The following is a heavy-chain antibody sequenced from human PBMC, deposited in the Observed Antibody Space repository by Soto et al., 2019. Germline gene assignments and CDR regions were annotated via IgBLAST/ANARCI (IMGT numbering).Heavy chain of an antibody. J-gene: IGHJ5*02. Sequence: ETLSLTCSVSGGSISKFYWSWIRKTAGKGLEWMGRVYATGTTDYNPSLRSRVAMSVDISRKTFSLRLTSVTAADTGMYYCVRDGSKTLRDCFDPWGQGKLVTVSS. CDR1: GGSISKFY. D-gene: IGHD3-10*01. CDR3: VRDGSKTLRDCFDP. CDR2: VYATGTT. V-gene: IGHV4-4*07.